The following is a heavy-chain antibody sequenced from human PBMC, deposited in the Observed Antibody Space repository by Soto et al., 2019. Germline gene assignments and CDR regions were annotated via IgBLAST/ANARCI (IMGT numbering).Heavy chain of an antibody. CDR2: INPSGGST. CDR3: ARGTPYDDSSGYYYFDY. Sequence: QVQLVQSGAEVKKPGASVKVSCKASGYTFTSYYMHWVRQAPGQGLEWMGIINPSGGSTSYAQKFQGRVTMTRDTSTSTVYMELSSLRSEDTAVYYCARGTPYDDSSGYYYFDYWGQGTLVTVSS. CDR1: GYTFTSYY. J-gene: IGHJ4*02. V-gene: IGHV1-46*01. D-gene: IGHD3-22*01.